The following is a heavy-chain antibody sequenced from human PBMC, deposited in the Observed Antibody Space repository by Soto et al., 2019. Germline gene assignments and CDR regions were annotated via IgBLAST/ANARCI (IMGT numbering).Heavy chain of an antibody. D-gene: IGHD5-12*01. CDR3: AIDLVEMATITYYYYYGMDV. Sequence: GGSLRLSCAASGFTFSVHSMNWVRRAPGKGLEWVSYISSTSSARYYADSVRGRFTISRDNVKYSLYMQMNSLTDEDTAVYYCAIDLVEMATITYYYYYGMDVWGQGTTVTVSS. CDR1: GFTFSVHS. J-gene: IGHJ6*02. CDR2: ISSTSSAR. V-gene: IGHV3-48*02.